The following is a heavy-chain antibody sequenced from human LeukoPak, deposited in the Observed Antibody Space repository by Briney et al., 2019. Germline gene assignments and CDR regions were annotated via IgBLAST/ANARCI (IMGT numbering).Heavy chain of an antibody. CDR2: IRYDGSNK. D-gene: IGHD2-8*02. CDR3: AKDLRPPRTGYFDL. Sequence: GGSLRLSCAASGFTFSSYGMHWVRQAPGKGLEWVAFIRYDGSNKYYADSVKGRFTISRDSSKSTLYLQMNSLRAEDTAVYYCAKDLRPPRTGYFDLWGRGTLVTVSS. CDR1: GFTFSSYG. V-gene: IGHV3-30*02. J-gene: IGHJ2*01.